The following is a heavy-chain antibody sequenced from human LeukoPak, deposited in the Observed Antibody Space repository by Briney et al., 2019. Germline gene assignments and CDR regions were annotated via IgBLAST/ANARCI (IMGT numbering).Heavy chain of an antibody. CDR2: IKQDGSEK. V-gene: IGHV3-7*01. Sequence: PGGSLRLSCAASGFTFSSYWMSWVRQAPGKGLEWVANIKQDGSEKYYVDSVKGRFTISRDNAKNSLYLQMNSLRAEDTAVYYCARAKVPAAYHYYMDVWGKGTTVTVSS. D-gene: IGHD2-2*01. CDR3: ARAKVPAAYHYYMDV. CDR1: GFTFSSYW. J-gene: IGHJ6*03.